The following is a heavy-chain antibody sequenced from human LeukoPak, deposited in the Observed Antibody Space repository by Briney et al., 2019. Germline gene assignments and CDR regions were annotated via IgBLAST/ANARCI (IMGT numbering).Heavy chain of an antibody. CDR3: ARHHYYYDSGPYPGHY. J-gene: IGHJ4*02. D-gene: IGHD3-22*01. Sequence: GESLKISCKASGYTFTNYWIGWVRQMPGKGLEWMGIIYPGDSDTRYSPSFQGQVTISVDKSINTAYLQWSSPKASDTAIYYCARHHYYYDSGPYPGHYWGQGTLVTVSS. CDR2: IYPGDSDT. V-gene: IGHV5-51*01. CDR1: GYTFTNYW.